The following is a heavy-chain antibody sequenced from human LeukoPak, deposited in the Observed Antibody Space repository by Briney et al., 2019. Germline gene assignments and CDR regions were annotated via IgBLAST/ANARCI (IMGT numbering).Heavy chain of an antibody. CDR1: GFTFSSYG. Sequence: PGGSLRLSCAASGFTFSSYGMHWVRQAPGKGLEWMAVIWYDGSKKYYVDSVKGRFTISRDNSKNTLSLQMNSLRAEDTAVYYCARGDGYNFHYFDYWGQGTPVTVSS. CDR2: IWYDGSKK. D-gene: IGHD5-24*01. V-gene: IGHV3-33*01. J-gene: IGHJ4*02. CDR3: ARGDGYNFHYFDY.